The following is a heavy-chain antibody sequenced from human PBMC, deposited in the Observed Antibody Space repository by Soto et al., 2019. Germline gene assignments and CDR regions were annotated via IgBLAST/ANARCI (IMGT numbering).Heavy chain of an antibody. CDR1: GRSISSYY. CDR2: IYYSGST. J-gene: IGHJ4*02. V-gene: IGHV4-59*08. Sequence: PSETLSLTCTVSGRSISSYYWSWIRQPPGKGLEWIGYIYYSGSTNYNPSLKSRVTISVDTSKNQFSLKLSSVTAADTAVYYCARHHDYWGQGTLVTVSS. CDR3: ARHHDY.